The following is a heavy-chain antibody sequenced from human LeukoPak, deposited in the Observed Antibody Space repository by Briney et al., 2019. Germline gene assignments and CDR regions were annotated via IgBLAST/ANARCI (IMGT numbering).Heavy chain of an antibody. D-gene: IGHD2-2*01. J-gene: IGHJ4*02. CDR2: ISAYKGNT. Sequence: ASVKVSCKASGYTFTSYGISWVRQAPGQGLEWMGWISAYKGNTNYAQKLQGRVTMTTDTSTSTAYMELRSLRSDDTAVYYCARDLPEELGYCSSTSCQTTFDYWGQGTLVTVSS. CDR1: GYTFTSYG. CDR3: ARDLPEELGYCSSTSCQTTFDY. V-gene: IGHV1-18*01.